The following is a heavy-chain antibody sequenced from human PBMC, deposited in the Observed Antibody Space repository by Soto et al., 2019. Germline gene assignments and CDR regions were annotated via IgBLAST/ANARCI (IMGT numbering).Heavy chain of an antibody. Sequence: QVQLVESGGGVVQPGRSLRLSCAASGFTFNSYAMHWVRQAPGKGLEWVAIISYDGSNKYYADSVKGRFTISRDNSKITLYLQMNSLRAEDTAVYYCARDPLWGTAMVLWYFDLWGRGTLVTVSS. D-gene: IGHD5-18*01. CDR2: ISYDGSNK. CDR3: ARDPLWGTAMVLWYFDL. J-gene: IGHJ2*01. V-gene: IGHV3-30-3*01. CDR1: GFTFNSYA.